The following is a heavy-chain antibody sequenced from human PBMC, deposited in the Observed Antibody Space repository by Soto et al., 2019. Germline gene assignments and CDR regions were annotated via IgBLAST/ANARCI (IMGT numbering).Heavy chain of an antibody. CDR1: GFTFSSSW. CDR2: IKEDGSEK. D-gene: IGHD5-12*01. J-gene: IGHJ3*02. CDR3: ARDRGYKAFDI. V-gene: IGHV3-7*01. Sequence: PGGSLSLSCAASGFTFSSSWMTWVRQAPGKGLEWVAHIKEDGSEKYYVDSVKGRFTISRDNAKNSLYLQMNSLRAEDTAVYYCARDRGYKAFDIWGQGTMVTVS.